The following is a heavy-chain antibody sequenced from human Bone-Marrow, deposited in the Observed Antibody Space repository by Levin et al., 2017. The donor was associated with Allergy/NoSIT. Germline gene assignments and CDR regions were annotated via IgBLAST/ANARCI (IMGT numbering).Heavy chain of an antibody. CDR3: AKAFSGWPPGDY. V-gene: IGHV3-23*01. D-gene: IGHD6-19*01. CDR1: GFTFSSYA. CDR2: ISDGGGST. J-gene: IGHJ4*02. Sequence: GGSLRLSCAASGFTFSSYAMSWVRQAPGKGLEWVSGISDGGGSTYYADSVKVRFSISRDNSKNTLYLQMNSLRAEDTAAYYCAKAFSGWPPGDYWGQGTLVTVSS.